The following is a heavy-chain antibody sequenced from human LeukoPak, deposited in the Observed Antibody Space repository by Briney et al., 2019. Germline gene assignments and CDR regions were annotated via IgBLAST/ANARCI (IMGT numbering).Heavy chain of an antibody. Sequence: GGSLRLSCAASGFTVSSNYMSWVRQAPGKGLEWVSVIYSGGSTYYADSVKGRFTISRDNSKNTLYLQMNSLRAEDTAVYYCARVFSYYDSSGYYYAYFQHWGQGTLVTVSS. V-gene: IGHV3-66*01. CDR2: IYSGGST. J-gene: IGHJ1*01. CDR3: ARVFSYYDSSGYYYAYFQH. CDR1: GFTVSSNY. D-gene: IGHD3-22*01.